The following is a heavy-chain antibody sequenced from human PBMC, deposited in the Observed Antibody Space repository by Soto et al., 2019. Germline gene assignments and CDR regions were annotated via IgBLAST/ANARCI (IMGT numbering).Heavy chain of an antibody. CDR1: GFTFSSYA. D-gene: IGHD6-13*01. Sequence: GGSLRLSCAASGFTFSSYAMHWVRQAPGKGLEWVAVISYDGSNKYYADSVKGRFTISRDNSKNTLYLQMNSLRAEDTAVYYCTRDRASSSSWYYYYGMDVWGQGTTVTVSS. V-gene: IGHV3-30-3*01. CDR2: ISYDGSNK. CDR3: TRDRASSSSWYYYYGMDV. J-gene: IGHJ6*02.